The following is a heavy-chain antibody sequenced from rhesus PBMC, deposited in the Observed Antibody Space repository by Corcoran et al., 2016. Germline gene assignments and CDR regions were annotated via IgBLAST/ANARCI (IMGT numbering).Heavy chain of an antibody. CDR2: ISSASSYI. J-gene: IGHJ4*01. Sequence: EVQLVESGGGLAQPGGSLRLPCAASGFTFSDSYMTWVRRAPGKGLEWVSSISSASSYIYYADSVKGRFTISRDNAKNSLSLQMNSLKTEDTAVYYCTSIAAAGTWDYFDYWGQGVLVTVSS. V-gene: IGHV3S16*01. CDR3: TSIAAAGTWDYFDY. CDR1: GFTFSDSY. D-gene: IGHD6-31*01.